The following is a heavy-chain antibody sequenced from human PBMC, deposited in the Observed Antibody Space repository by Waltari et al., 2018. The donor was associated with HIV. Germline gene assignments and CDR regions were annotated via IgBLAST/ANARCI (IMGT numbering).Heavy chain of an antibody. V-gene: IGHV3-11*01. CDR2: IRSDTDTI. Sequence: QVQLVESGGGLVNPGGSLRLSCATYGFTFRAHYITWIRQAPGKGLEWVSYIRSDTDTIYYADSVKGRFTISRDNAKNSLYLQMNRLSVEDTAVYYCARLKYSSGFFDYWGQGALVTVSS. CDR1: GFTFRAHY. CDR3: ARLKYSSGFFDY. D-gene: IGHD6-19*01. J-gene: IGHJ4*02.